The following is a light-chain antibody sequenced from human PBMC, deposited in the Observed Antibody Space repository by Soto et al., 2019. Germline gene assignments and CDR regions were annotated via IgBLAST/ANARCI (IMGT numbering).Light chain of an antibody. CDR1: QGISSD. J-gene: IGKJ5*01. V-gene: IGKV1-9*01. CDR2: DAS. CDR3: QQFKSYPIT. Sequence: DIQLTQSPSFLSACVGDRVTITCRASQGISSDLALYQQNPGKAPKLLIYDASTLQNGVPSTFSGSGSGTEFTLTISSLQPEDFGTYYCQQFKSYPITVGQRTRLEIK.